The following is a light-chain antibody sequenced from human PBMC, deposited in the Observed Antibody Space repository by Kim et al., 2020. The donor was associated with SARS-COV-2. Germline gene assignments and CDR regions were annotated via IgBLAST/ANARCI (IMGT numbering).Light chain of an antibody. Sequence: ASVGDRVTISCRASQGISKDLGWYQQKPGKAPKLLIYAASTLQSGVPSRFSGSGSGTDFTLTISSLQPEDFATYYCLQDNTYPWTFGQGTKVDIK. CDR2: AAS. CDR1: QGISKD. J-gene: IGKJ1*01. V-gene: IGKV1-6*01. CDR3: LQDNTYPWT.